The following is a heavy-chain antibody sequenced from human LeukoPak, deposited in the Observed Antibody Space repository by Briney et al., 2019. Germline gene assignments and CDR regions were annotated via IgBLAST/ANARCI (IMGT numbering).Heavy chain of an antibody. CDR3: ARVGIVVVTAVYFDY. J-gene: IGHJ4*02. Sequence: PSETLSLTCTVSGYSLSSGYYWGWIRQPPGKGLEWIGSIYHSGSTYYNPSLKSRVTISVDTSKNQFSLKLSSVTAADTAVYYCARVGIVVVTAVYFDYWGQGTLVTVSS. D-gene: IGHD2-21*02. V-gene: IGHV4-38-2*02. CDR2: IYHSGST. CDR1: GYSLSSGYY.